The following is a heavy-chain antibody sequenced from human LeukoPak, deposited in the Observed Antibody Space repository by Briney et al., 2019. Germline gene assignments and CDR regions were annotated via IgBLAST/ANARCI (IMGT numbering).Heavy chain of an antibody. CDR2: ISSSSSYI. J-gene: IGHJ4*02. V-gene: IGHV3-21*01. D-gene: IGHD2/OR15-2a*01. CDR1: GFTFSSYS. CDR3: AREEALSAPPGY. Sequence: GGSLRLSCAASGFTFSSYSMNWVRQAPGKGLEWVSSISSSSSYIYYADSVKGRFTISRDNAKNSLYLQMNSLRAEDTAVYYCAREEALSAPPGYWGQGTLVTVSS.